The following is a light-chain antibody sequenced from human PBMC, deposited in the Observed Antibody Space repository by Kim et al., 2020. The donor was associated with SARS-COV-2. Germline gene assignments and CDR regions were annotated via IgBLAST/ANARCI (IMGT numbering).Light chain of an antibody. CDR3: GTWDSSLSAVV. J-gene: IGLJ2*01. Sequence: GQKITSTCAGGSSNMGNNYVSWYRQIPEAAPKLLIYDNEERPTGIPDRFSGSKSGTSAALGITGLQTGDEADYYCGTWDSSLSAVVFGGGTQLTVL. V-gene: IGLV1-51*01. CDR2: DNE. CDR1: SSNMGNNY.